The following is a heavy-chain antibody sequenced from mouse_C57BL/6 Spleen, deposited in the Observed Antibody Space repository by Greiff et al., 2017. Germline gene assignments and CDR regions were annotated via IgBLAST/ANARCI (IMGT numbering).Heavy chain of an antibody. CDR1: GFSLTSYA. V-gene: IGHV2-9-1*01. CDR2: IWTGGGT. Sequence: VKLMESGPGLVAPSQSLSITCTVSGFSLTSYAISWVRQPPGKGLEWLGVIWTGGGTHYNSALKSRLSISKDNSKSQVFLKMNSLQTDDTARYYCARNKGVTTVVALDYWGQGTTLTVSS. CDR3: ARNKGVTTVVALDY. J-gene: IGHJ2*01. D-gene: IGHD1-1*01.